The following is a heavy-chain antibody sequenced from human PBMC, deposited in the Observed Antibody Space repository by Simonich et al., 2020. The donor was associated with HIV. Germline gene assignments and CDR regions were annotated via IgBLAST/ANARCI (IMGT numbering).Heavy chain of an antibody. J-gene: IGHJ4*02. CDR1: GGSFSGYY. V-gene: IGHV4-34*01. CDR2: INHRGSP. Sequence: QVQLQQWGAGLLKPSETLSLTCAVYGGSFSGYYWSWIRQPPGKGLEWIGEINHRGSPNYNPSLKSRVTISVDTSKNQFSLKRSSVTAADTAVYYCARVQYYGSGSPFFDYWGQGTLVTVSS. D-gene: IGHD3-10*01. CDR3: ARVQYYGSGSPFFDY.